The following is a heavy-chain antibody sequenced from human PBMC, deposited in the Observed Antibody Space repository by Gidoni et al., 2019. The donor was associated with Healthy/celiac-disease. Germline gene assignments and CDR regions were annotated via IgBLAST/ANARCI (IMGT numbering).Heavy chain of an antibody. V-gene: IGHV3-9*01. CDR1: GFTFDDYA. CDR2: ISWNSGSI. J-gene: IGHJ4*02. CDR3: AKATEEGALLAFGLFDY. Sequence: EVQLVESGGGLVQPGRSLRLSCAASGFTFDDYAMHWVRQAPGKGLEWVSGISWNSGSIGYADSVKGRFTISRDNAKNSLYLQMNSLRAEDTALYYCAKATEEGALLAFGLFDYWGQGTLVTVSS. D-gene: IGHD3-3*02.